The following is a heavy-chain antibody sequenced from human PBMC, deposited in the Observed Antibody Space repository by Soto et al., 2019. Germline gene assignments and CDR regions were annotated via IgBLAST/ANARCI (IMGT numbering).Heavy chain of an antibody. CDR3: AKDGEYSSGWYYYGMDV. CDR1: GFTFSSYA. CDR2: ISGSGGST. V-gene: IGHV3-23*01. D-gene: IGHD6-19*01. Sequence: GGSLRLSCAASGFTFSSYAMSWVRQAPGKGLEWVSAISGSGGSTYYADSVKGRFTISRDNSKNTLYLQMNSLRAEDTAVYYCAKDGEYSSGWYYYGMDVWGQGTTVTLSS. J-gene: IGHJ6*02.